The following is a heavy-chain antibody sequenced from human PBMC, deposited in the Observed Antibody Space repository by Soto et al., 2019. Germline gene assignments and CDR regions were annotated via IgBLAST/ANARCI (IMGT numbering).Heavy chain of an antibody. CDR1: GGSISSYY. J-gene: IGHJ6*02. CDR3: ARDKKGILGV. Sequence: QVQLQESGPGLVKPSETLSLTCTVSGGSISSYYWSWIRQPPGKGLEWIGYIYYSGSTNYNPSLKSRVTISVDTSKNQFSLKLSSVTAADTAVYYCARDKKGILGVWGQGTTVTVSS. V-gene: IGHV4-59*01. D-gene: IGHD2-15*01. CDR2: IYYSGST.